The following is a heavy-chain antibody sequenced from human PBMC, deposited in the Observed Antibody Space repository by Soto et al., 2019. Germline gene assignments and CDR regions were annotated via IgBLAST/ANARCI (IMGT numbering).Heavy chain of an antibody. CDR3: ARVWATGKGGDAFDI. Sequence: SETLSLTCAVYGGSFSGYYWSWIRQPPGKGLEWIGEINHSGSTNYNPSLKSRVTISVDTSKNQFSLKLSSVTAADTAVYYCARVWATGKGGDAFDIWGQGTMVTVSS. CDR1: GGSFSGYY. J-gene: IGHJ3*02. V-gene: IGHV4-34*01. D-gene: IGHD5-12*01. CDR2: INHSGST.